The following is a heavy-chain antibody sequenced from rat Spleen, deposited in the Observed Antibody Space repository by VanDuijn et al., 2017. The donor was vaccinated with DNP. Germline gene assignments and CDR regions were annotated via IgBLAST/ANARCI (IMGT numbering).Heavy chain of an antibody. J-gene: IGHJ2*01. V-gene: IGHV5-19*01. D-gene: IGHD4-3*01. CDR1: GFTFSNYG. CDR2: IGSPAYAP. Sequence: EVQLVESGGGLVQPGRSLKLSCAVSGFTFSNYGMHWLRQAPAKGLEWVAYIGSPAYAPYYGDSVKGRFTISRDNAKSTLYLQMNSLRSEDMATYYCVRWNSGHFDYWGQGVMVTVSS. CDR3: VRWNSGHFDY.